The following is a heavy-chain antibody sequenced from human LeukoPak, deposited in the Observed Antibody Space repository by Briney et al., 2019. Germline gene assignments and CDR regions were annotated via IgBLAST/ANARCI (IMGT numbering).Heavy chain of an antibody. V-gene: IGHV3-48*01. D-gene: IGHD6-19*01. CDR2: IGTSGNTI. CDR1: GFTFSGYI. Sequence: GGSLRLSCAASGFTFSGYIMNRVRQAPGKGLEWVSFIGTSGNTIYYADSVKGRFTVSRDNAKNSLYLQMNSLRAEDTAVYYCARDQWLDYWGQGTLVTVSS. J-gene: IGHJ4*02. CDR3: ARDQWLDY.